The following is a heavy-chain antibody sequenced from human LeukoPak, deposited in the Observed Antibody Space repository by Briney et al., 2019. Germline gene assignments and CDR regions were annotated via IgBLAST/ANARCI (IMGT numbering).Heavy chain of an antibody. Sequence: PGGSLRLSCAASGFTFSSYAMHWVRQAPGKGLEWVAVISYDGSNKYYADSVKGRFTISRDNSKNTLYLQMNSLRAEDTAVYHCAKSGLNRFDYWGQGTLVTVSS. V-gene: IGHV3-30*04. D-gene: IGHD2-15*01. J-gene: IGHJ4*02. CDR2: ISYDGSNK. CDR3: AKSGLNRFDY. CDR1: GFTFSSYA.